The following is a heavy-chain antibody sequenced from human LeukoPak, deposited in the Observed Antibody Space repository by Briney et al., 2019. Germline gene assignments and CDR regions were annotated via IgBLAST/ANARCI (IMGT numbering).Heavy chain of an antibody. CDR2: INHSGST. V-gene: IGHV4-34*01. D-gene: IGHD6-19*01. CDR1: GGSFSGYY. Sequence: SETLSLTCAVYGGSFSGYYRSWIHQPPGKGLEWIGEINHSGSTNYNPSLKSRVTISVDTSKNQFSLKLSSVTAADTAVYYCASSSGWYRCWGQGTLVTVSS. J-gene: IGHJ4*02. CDR3: ASSSGWYRC.